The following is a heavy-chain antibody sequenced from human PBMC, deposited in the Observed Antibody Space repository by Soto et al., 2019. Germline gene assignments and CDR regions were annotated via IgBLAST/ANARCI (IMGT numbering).Heavy chain of an antibody. CDR3: ACGRVAVAGTVIYYYYHGMFV. CDR1: GGTFSSYA. V-gene: IGHV1-69*06. CDR2: IIPIFGTA. J-gene: IGHJ6*02. Sequence: SSVKVSCKASGGTFSSYAISWVRQAPGQGLEWMGGIIPIFGTANYAQKFQGRVTITADKSTSTAYMELSSLRSEDTAVYYCACGRVAVAGTVIYYYYHGMFVCGQGTTVTVSS. D-gene: IGHD6-19*01.